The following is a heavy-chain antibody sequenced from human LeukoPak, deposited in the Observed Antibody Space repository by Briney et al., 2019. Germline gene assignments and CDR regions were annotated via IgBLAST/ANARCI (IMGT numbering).Heavy chain of an antibody. J-gene: IGHJ4*02. CDR1: GFTFSTYW. CDR3: ASGGHVDY. CDR2: IKEDGSEK. Sequence: GGSLRLSCAASGFTFSTYWMTRVRQAPGKGLEWVANIKEDGSEKHYVDSVKGRFTISRDNAKNSLYLQMDSLRVEDTAVYYCASGGHVDYCGQGTLVTVSS. D-gene: IGHD3-10*01. V-gene: IGHV3-7*01.